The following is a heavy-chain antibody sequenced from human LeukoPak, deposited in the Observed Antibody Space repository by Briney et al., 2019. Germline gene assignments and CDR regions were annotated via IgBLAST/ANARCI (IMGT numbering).Heavy chain of an antibody. CDR2: IRSKAYGGTT. Sequence: GGSLRLSCTASGFTFGDYAMSWVRQAPGKGLEWVGFIRSKAYGGTTEYAASVKGRFTISRDDSKSIAYLQMNSLKTEDTAVYYCTRYYDFWSGYYPPDYWGQGTLVTASS. J-gene: IGHJ4*02. D-gene: IGHD3-3*01. CDR3: TRYYDFWSGYYPPDY. CDR1: GFTFGDYA. V-gene: IGHV3-49*04.